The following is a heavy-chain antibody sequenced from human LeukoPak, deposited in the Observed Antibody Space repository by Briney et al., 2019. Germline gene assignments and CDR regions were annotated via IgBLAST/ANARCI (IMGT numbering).Heavy chain of an antibody. CDR3: ARDMGPLRYFDWLLGPAGAFDI. Sequence: ASVEVSCKASGYTFTSYGISWVRQAPGQGLEWMGWISAYNGNTNYAQKLQGRVTMTTDTSTSTAYMELRSLRSDDTAVYYCARDMGPLRYFDWLLGPAGAFDIWGQGTMVTVSS. CDR1: GYTFTSYG. CDR2: ISAYNGNT. V-gene: IGHV1-18*01. D-gene: IGHD3-9*01. J-gene: IGHJ3*02.